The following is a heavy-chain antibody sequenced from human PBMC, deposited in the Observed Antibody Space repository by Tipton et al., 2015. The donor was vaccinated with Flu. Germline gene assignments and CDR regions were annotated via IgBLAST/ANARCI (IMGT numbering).Heavy chain of an antibody. CDR2: IGSAGDT. D-gene: IGHD1/OR15-1a*01. Sequence: SLRLSCAASGFTFSSYDMHWVRQATGKGLEWVSAIGSAGDTYYLDSVKGRFTISRDNAENSLYLQMHSLRGEDTAVYYCAKVYRTLTNGYFDSRGQGILVTAS. CDR1: GFTFSSYD. CDR3: AKVYRTLTNGYFDS. J-gene: IGHJ4*02. V-gene: IGHV3-13*01.